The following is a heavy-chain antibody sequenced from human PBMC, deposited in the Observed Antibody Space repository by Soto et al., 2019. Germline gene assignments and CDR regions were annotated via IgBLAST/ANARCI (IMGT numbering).Heavy chain of an antibody. J-gene: IGHJ4*02. CDR3: ANRASRSYYVDY. Sequence: EVQLLESGGDLVQPGGSLRLSCAASGFTFSNYPMSWVRQAPGKGLEWVSGITGSGGTTYYADSVKGRFTISRDNSKNTLFLQMNCLRAEDTAIYYCANRASRSYYVDYWGQGTLVTVSS. V-gene: IGHV3-23*01. CDR1: GFTFSNYP. D-gene: IGHD3-10*01. CDR2: ITGSGGTT.